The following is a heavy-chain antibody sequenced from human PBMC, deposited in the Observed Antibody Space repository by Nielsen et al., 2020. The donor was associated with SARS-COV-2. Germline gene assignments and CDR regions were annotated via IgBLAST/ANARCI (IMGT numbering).Heavy chain of an antibody. V-gene: IGHV3-21*01. Sequence: VRQAPGKGLEWVSSISSSSSYIYYADSVKGRFTISRDNAKNSLYPQMNSLRAEDTAVYYCAKLPDSSSWYVWDFAGGSYFDYWGQGTLVTVSS. CDR2: ISSSSSYI. D-gene: IGHD6-13*01. J-gene: IGHJ4*02. CDR3: AKLPDSSSWYVWDFAGGSYFDY.